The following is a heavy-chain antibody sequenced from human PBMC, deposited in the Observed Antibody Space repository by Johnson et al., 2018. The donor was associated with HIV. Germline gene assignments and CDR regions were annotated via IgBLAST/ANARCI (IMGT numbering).Heavy chain of an antibody. J-gene: IGHJ3*02. Sequence: QVQLVESGGGLVKPGGSLRLSCAASGFIFSDYYMNWIRQAPGKGLEWVSYFSSSGTTIYYADSVKGRFTISRDNSKNTLYLQMNSLRAEDTAVYYCAKAERITMIVVVISAFDIWGQGTMVTVSS. CDR3: AKAERITMIVVVISAFDI. V-gene: IGHV3-11*01. CDR1: GFIFSDYY. D-gene: IGHD3-22*01. CDR2: FSSSGTTI.